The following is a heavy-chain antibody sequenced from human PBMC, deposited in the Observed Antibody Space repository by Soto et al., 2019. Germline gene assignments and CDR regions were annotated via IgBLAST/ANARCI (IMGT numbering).Heavy chain of an antibody. J-gene: IGHJ4*02. V-gene: IGHV3-74*01. CDR1: GFTFSNYW. CDR3: ARDQGYCSGGSCYVGGY. D-gene: IGHD2-15*01. Sequence: EVQLVESGGGLVQPGGSLRLSCAASGFTFSNYWMHWVRQVPGKGLVWVSRINSDGSSTGYADSVMGRFTISRDNAKNTVYLQKNSLRAEDMAVYYCARDQGYCSGGSCYVGGYWGQGTLGTVSS. CDR2: INSDGSST.